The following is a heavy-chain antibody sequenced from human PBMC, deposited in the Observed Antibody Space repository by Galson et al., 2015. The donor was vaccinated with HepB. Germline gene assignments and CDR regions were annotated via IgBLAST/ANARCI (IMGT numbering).Heavy chain of an antibody. J-gene: IGHJ6*03. D-gene: IGHD2-2*01. CDR2: ISYDGSNK. CDR1: GFTFSSYA. CDR3: ARAKGRKNIVVVPAAIYYYYMDV. Sequence: SLRLSCAASGFTFSSYAMHWVRQAPGKGLEWVAVISYDGSNKYYADSVKGRFTISRDNSKNTLYLQMNSLRAEDTAVYYCARAKGRKNIVVVPAAIYYYYMDVWGKGTTVTVSS. V-gene: IGHV3-30-3*01.